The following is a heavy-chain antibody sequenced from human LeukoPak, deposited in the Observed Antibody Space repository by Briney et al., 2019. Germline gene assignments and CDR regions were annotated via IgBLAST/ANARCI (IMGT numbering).Heavy chain of an antibody. V-gene: IGHV4-34*01. CDR1: GGSFSGYY. CDR2: INHSGST. Sequence: SETLSLTCAVYGGSFSGYYWSWIRQPPGKGLEWIGEINHSGSTNYNPSLKSRVTISVDTSKNQFSLKLSSVPAADTAVYYCAREPIRKYCSSTSCPRYYYYGMDVWGKGTTVTVSS. J-gene: IGHJ6*04. D-gene: IGHD2-2*01. CDR3: AREPIRKYCSSTSCPRYYYYGMDV.